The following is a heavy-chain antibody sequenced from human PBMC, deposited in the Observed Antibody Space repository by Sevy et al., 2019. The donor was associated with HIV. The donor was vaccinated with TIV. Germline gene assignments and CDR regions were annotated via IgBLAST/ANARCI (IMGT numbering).Heavy chain of an antibody. D-gene: IGHD3-22*01. CDR2: ISYDGSNK. CDR3: AKEDFDSSGGGQDDY. CDR1: GFTFSSYG. J-gene: IGHJ4*02. V-gene: IGHV3-30*18. Sequence: GGSLRLSCAASGFTFSSYGMHWVRQAPGKGLEWVAVISYDGSNKYYADSVKGRFTISRDNSKNTLYLQMNSLRAEDTAVYYCAKEDFDSSGGGQDDYWGQGTLVTVSS.